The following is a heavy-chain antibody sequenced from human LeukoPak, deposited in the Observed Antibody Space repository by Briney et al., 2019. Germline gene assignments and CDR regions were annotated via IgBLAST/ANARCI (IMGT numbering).Heavy chain of an antibody. Sequence: SETLSLTCTVSGGSISSYYWSWIRQPPGKGLEWIGYIYYSGSTNYNPSLKSRVTISVDTSKNQFSLKLSSVTAADTAVYYCARSYSSSWRPRTSGFDYWGQGTLVTVSS. J-gene: IGHJ4*02. D-gene: IGHD6-13*01. CDR3: ARSYSSSWRPRTSGFDY. V-gene: IGHV4-59*01. CDR1: GGSISSYY. CDR2: IYYSGST.